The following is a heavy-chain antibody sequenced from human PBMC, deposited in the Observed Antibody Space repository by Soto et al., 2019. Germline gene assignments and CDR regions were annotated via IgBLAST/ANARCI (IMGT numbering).Heavy chain of an antibody. CDR2: ISYDGSNK. CDR3: AKSQYDFWSAENGMDV. Sequence: PGGSLRLSCAASGFTFSSYGMHWVRQAPGKGLEWVAVISYDGSNKYYADSVKGRFTISRDNSKNTLYLQMNSLRAEDTAVYYCAKSQYDFWSAENGMDVWGQGTTVTVSS. CDR1: GFTFSSYG. V-gene: IGHV3-30*18. J-gene: IGHJ6*02. D-gene: IGHD3-3*01.